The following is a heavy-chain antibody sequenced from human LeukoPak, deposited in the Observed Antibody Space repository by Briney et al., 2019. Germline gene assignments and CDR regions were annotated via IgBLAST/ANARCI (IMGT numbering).Heavy chain of an antibody. Sequence: GGSLRLSCAASGFTFSNYAMSWVRQAPGKGLEWVSVISHSGGSTYYADSVRGRFTISRDNSKNTLYLQMNSLRAEDTAVYYCAKYVSAKGPPYALDVWGQGTTVTVSS. D-gene: IGHD2/OR15-2a*01. J-gene: IGHJ6*02. V-gene: IGHV3-23*01. CDR1: GFTFSNYA. CDR3: AKYVSAKGPPYALDV. CDR2: ISHSGGST.